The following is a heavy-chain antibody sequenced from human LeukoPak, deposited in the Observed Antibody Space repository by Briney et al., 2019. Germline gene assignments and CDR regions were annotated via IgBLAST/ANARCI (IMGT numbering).Heavy chain of an antibody. V-gene: IGHV3-21*01. CDR1: GFTFSSYS. CDR2: ISSSSSYI. D-gene: IGHD4-17*01. CDR3: ARDPNGDYIGTFDM. Sequence: GGSLRLSCAASGFTFSSYSMNWVRQAPGKGLEWVSSISSSSSYIYYADSVKGRFTISRDNAKNSLYLQMNSLRAEDTAVYYCARDPNGDYIGTFDMWGRGTMVSVSS. J-gene: IGHJ3*02.